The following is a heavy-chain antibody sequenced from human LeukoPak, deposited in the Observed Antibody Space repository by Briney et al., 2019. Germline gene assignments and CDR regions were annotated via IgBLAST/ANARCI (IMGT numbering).Heavy chain of an antibody. J-gene: IGHJ6*04. CDR3: TRGVFSDV. CDR1: GFIFSDYY. V-gene: IGHV3-11*01. CDR2: INGGGTTK. Sequence: GGSLRLSCAASGFIFSDYYMSWIRQAPGKGLEWVSHINGGGTTKYYADSVRGRFTLSRDNAKNTLYLQMNNLRAEDTAVYYCTRGVFSDVWGTGTTVTVSS.